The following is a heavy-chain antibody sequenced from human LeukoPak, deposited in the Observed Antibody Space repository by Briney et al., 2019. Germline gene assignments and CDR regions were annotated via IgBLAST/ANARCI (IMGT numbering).Heavy chain of an antibody. Sequence: GGSLRLSCAASGFSFTSYAMNWVRQAPGKGLEWVSVISGSGGSTYYADSVKGRLTISRDNSKNTLSLQMNSLRVEDTAVYYCAKDLPAGPWGSVYYFYAMDVWGQGTTVTVSS. CDR2: ISGSGGST. D-gene: IGHD3-16*01. V-gene: IGHV3-23*01. CDR1: GFSFTSYA. J-gene: IGHJ6*02. CDR3: AKDLPAGPWGSVYYFYAMDV.